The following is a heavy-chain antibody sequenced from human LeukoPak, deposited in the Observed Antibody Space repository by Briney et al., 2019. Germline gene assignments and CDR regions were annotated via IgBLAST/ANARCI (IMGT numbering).Heavy chain of an antibody. CDR1: GGSFSGYY. V-gene: IGHV4-34*01. CDR3: ARQPGVNYYGSGSYYKGTLDY. CDR2: INHSGST. Sequence: KPSETLSLTYAVYGGSFSGYYWSWIRQPPGKGLEWIGEINHSGSTNYNPSLKSRVTISVDTSKNQFSLKLSSVTAADTAVYYCARQPGVNYYGSGSYYKGTLDYWGQGTLVTVSS. J-gene: IGHJ4*02. D-gene: IGHD3-10*01.